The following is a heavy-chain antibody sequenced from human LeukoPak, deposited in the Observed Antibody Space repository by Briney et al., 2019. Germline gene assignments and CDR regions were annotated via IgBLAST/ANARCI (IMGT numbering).Heavy chain of an antibody. D-gene: IGHD2-2*02. CDR1: GYTFTSYG. CDR2: INPTGGGT. Sequence: ASVKVSCKASGYTFTSYGISWVRQAPGHGLEWMGWINPTGGGTIYAQRFQGRVTMTRDTSITTAYMELSRLRSDDTAVYYCARERGYCASSSCYTSDAFDIWGPGTMVTVSS. V-gene: IGHV1-2*02. J-gene: IGHJ3*02. CDR3: ARERGYCASSSCYTSDAFDI.